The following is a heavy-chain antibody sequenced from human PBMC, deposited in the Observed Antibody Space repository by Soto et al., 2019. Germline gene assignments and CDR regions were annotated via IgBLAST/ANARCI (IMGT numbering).Heavy chain of an antibody. D-gene: IGHD2-15*01. J-gene: IGHJ4*01. CDR2: IIPIFGTA. CDR1: GGTFSSYA. V-gene: IGHV1-69*06. CDR3: AIDLGSAEGYCRGGSCYSDY. Sequence: QVQLVQSGAEVKKPGSSVKVSCKASGGTFSSYAISWVRQAPGQGLEWMGGIIPIFGTANYEQKFQGRVTITADKSTSTAYMEVSSLRSEDTAVYSCAIDLGSAEGYCRGGSCYSDYWGHGTLVTVCS.